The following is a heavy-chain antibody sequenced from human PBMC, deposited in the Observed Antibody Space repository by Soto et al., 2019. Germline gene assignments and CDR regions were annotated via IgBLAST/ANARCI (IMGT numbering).Heavy chain of an antibody. CDR1: GFSVNNYG. V-gene: IGHV3-33*01. Sequence: QVQLVESGGGVVQPGRSLRLSGAASGFSVNNYGMHWVRQAPGNGLEWVAVIWFDGINKYYTDSVKGRFTISRFNSENTLYLQMNSLKAEDTAVYYWARDLNRMSARAFYNHYGVDVWGEGTTVTVSS. J-gene: IGHJ6*04. D-gene: IGHD6-6*01. CDR2: IWFDGINK. CDR3: ARDLNRMSARAFYNHYGVDV.